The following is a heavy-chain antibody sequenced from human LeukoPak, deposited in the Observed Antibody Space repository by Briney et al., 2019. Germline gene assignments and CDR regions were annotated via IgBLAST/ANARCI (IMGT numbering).Heavy chain of an antibody. Sequence: GGSLRLSCAASGFTFSSYEMNWVRQAPGKGLEWVSYISSSGGTRYYADSVKGRFTISRDNAKNSLYLQMNSLRAEDTAVHYCARDVIQPWLLFDYWGQGTLVTVSS. D-gene: IGHD5-18*01. CDR2: ISSSGGTR. CDR3: ARDVIQPWLLFDY. CDR1: GFTFSSYE. J-gene: IGHJ4*02. V-gene: IGHV3-48*03.